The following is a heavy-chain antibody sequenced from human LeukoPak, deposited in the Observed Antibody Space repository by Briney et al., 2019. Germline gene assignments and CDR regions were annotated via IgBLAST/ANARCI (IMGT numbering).Heavy chain of an antibody. Sequence: GGSLRLSCAASGFTLRNSAMSWVRQAPGKGLEWVSAISGDGGTISYAASVRGRFTISRDNAKNTLFLQMSSLRAGDTALYYCAKGGKWDVTPFDYWGQGTLVTVSS. CDR3: AKGGKWDVTPFDY. CDR1: GFTLRNSA. D-gene: IGHD1-26*01. J-gene: IGHJ4*02. V-gene: IGHV3-23*01. CDR2: ISGDGGTI.